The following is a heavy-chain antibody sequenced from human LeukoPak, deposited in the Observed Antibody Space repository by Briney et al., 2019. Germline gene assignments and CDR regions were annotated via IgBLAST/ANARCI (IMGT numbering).Heavy chain of an antibody. D-gene: IGHD3-9*01. Sequence: SESLSLTCTVSGGSLFSRRHCWGWIRQPPGKGLEWLGIMAFSGSTYNNPSLKSRFTISIDTSNNHFSRKLDSVTAADTAVYYCASSSLDYYDILTGFYDWGQGTLVSVSS. CDR3: ASSSLDYYDILTGFYD. J-gene: IGHJ4*02. CDR2: MAFSGST. V-gene: IGHV4-39*07. CDR1: GGSLFSRRHC.